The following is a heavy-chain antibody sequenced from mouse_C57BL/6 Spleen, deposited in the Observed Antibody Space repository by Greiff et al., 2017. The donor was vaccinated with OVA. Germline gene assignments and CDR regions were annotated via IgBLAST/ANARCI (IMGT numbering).Heavy chain of an antibody. CDR1: GYTFTDYY. D-gene: IGHD1-1*01. CDR2: INPYNGGT. J-gene: IGHJ4*01. CDR3: ARNLYGSSLDY. V-gene: IGHV1-19*01. Sequence: EVQLQQSGPVLVKPGASVKMSCKASGYTFTDYYMNWVKQSHGKSLEWIGVINPYNGGTSYNQKFKGKATLTVDTSSSTAYMELNSLTSEDSAVYYCARNLYGSSLDYWGQGTSVTVSS.